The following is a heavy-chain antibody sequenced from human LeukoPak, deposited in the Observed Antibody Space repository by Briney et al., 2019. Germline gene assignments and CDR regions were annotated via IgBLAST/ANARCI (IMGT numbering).Heavy chain of an antibody. CDR2: ISSSSSYI. V-gene: IGHV3-21*01. D-gene: IGHD6-13*01. CDR3: ARDLDSSWYLFDY. CDR1: GFTFSSYS. J-gene: IGHJ4*02. Sequence: GGSLRLSCAASGFTFSSYSMNWVRQAPGKGLEWVSSISSSSSYIYYADSVKGRFTISRDNAKNSLYLQMNSLRAEDTAVYYCARDLDSSWYLFDYRGQGTLVTVSS.